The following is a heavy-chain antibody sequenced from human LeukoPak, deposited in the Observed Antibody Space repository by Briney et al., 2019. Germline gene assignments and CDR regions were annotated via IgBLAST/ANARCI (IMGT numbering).Heavy chain of an antibody. CDR2: IWYDGSEK. J-gene: IGHJ4*02. CDR1: GFTFSSYA. Sequence: PGGSLRLSCAASGFTFSSYAMHWVRQAPGKGLEWVAIIWYDGSEKYYADSVKGRFTISRDNSKNTLYLQMNSLRAEDTAVYYCARGLVFGVRVPGYWGQGTLVTVSS. V-gene: IGHV3-33*01. D-gene: IGHD2-2*01. CDR3: ARGLVFGVRVPGY.